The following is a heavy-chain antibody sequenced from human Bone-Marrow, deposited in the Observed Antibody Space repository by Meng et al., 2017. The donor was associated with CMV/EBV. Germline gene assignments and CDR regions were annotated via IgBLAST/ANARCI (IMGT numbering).Heavy chain of an antibody. D-gene: IGHD2-21*01. CDR1: GFTFSSYA. V-gene: IGHV3-23*01. CDR3: AKVFCGGGSTSGCSQPYDPFDY. J-gene: IGHJ4*02. CDR2: ISGSGGST. Sequence: ETLSLTCAASGFTFSSYAMSWVRQAPGKGLEWVSAISGSGGSTYDADSVKGRFTISRDNSKNTLYLQMNSLRAEDTAVYYCAKVFCGGGSTSGCSQPYDPFDYWGQGTLVTVSA.